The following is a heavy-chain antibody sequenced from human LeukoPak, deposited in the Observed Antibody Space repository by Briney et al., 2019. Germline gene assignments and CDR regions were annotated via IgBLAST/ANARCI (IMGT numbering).Heavy chain of an antibody. V-gene: IGHV4-34*01. CDR1: GGSFSGYY. CDR2: INHSGST. D-gene: IGHD2-15*01. Sequence: DPSETLSLTCAVYGGSFSGYYWSWIRQPPGKGLEWMGEINHSGSTNYNPSLKGRVTISVDTSKNQFSLKRSSVTAADTAVYYCARVNSTPYPWGQRTLFTVSS. CDR3: ARVNSTPYP. J-gene: IGHJ1*01.